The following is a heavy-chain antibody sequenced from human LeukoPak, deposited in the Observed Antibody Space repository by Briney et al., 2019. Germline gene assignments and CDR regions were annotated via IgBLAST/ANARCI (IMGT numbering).Heavy chain of an antibody. Sequence: SETLSLTCAVSGYSISSGYYWGWIRQPPGKGLEWIGSIYHGGSTYYNPSLKSRVTISVDTSKNQFSLKLSSVTAADTAVYYCARVAIGYYYDSSGYPVLFDYWGQGTLVTVSS. V-gene: IGHV4-38-2*01. J-gene: IGHJ4*02. CDR2: IYHGGST. CDR1: GYSISSGYY. CDR3: ARVAIGYYYDSSGYPVLFDY. D-gene: IGHD3-22*01.